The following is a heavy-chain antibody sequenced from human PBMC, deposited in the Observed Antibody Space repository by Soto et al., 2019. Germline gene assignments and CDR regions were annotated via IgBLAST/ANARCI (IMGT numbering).Heavy chain of an antibody. Sequence: TGGSLRLSCTASGFTFGDYAMSWFRQAPGKGVDWVGFIRSKAYGGTTEYAASVKGRFTISRDDSKSIAYLQMNSLKTEDTAVYYCTSGYSSGWFNYYYGMDVWGQGTTVTVSS. J-gene: IGHJ6*02. CDR1: GFTFGDYA. CDR3: TSGYSSGWFNYYYGMDV. V-gene: IGHV3-49*03. CDR2: IRSKAYGGTT. D-gene: IGHD6-19*01.